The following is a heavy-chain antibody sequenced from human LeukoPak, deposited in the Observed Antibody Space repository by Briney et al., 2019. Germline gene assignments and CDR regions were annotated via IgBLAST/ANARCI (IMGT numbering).Heavy chain of an antibody. D-gene: IGHD2-21*01. V-gene: IGHV3-30*02. Sequence: GGSLRLSCAASGFTFSSFGMHWVRQAPGKGLEWVAFIRYDGTDKYYADSVKGRFTISRDNSKNTLYLQMNSLRPEDAAVYYCAPRVVVITAPFDYWGQGTLVTVSS. CDR1: GFTFSSFG. CDR3: APRVVVITAPFDY. CDR2: IRYDGTDK. J-gene: IGHJ4*02.